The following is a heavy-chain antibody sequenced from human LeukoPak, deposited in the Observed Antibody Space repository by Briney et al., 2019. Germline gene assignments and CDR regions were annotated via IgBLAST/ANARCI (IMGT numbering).Heavy chain of an antibody. CDR1: GYTFTNYD. D-gene: IGHD4-17*01. CDR2: MNPNNGNA. Sequence: ASVKVSCKASGYTFTNYDINWVRQATGQGLEWMGWMNPNNGNAGYAQKFQDKVTMTRDTSISTAYMELSSLRSEDTAVYYCARGDGPFYGDYVRRYDAFDIWGQGTMVTVSS. CDR3: ARGDGPFYGDYVRRYDAFDI. V-gene: IGHV1-8*01. J-gene: IGHJ3*02.